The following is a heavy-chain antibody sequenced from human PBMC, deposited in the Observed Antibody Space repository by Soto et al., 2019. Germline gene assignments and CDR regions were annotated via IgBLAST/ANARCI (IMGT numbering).Heavy chain of an antibody. CDR2: INPSGGST. D-gene: IGHD1-26*01. V-gene: IGHV1-46*02. Sequence: ASVKVSCKGSGGTYNRYTITWVRQSPGQGLEWMGIINPSGGSTSYAQKFQGRVTMTRDTSTSTVYMELSSLRSEDTAVYYCARGGGSYTEATAYAFDIWGQGTMVTVSS. CDR3: ARGGGSYTEATAYAFDI. J-gene: IGHJ3*02. CDR1: GGTYNRYT.